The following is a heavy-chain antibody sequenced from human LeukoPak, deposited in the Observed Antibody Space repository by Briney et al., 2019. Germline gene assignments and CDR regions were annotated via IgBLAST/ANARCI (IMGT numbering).Heavy chain of an antibody. D-gene: IGHD6-13*01. CDR1: GFTFSSYA. Sequence: PGGSLRHSCAASGFTFSSYAMSWVRQAPGKGLEWVSAISGSGGSTYYADSVKGRFTISRDNSKNTLYLQMNSLRAEDTAVYYCAKCSSSSWYAFDYWGQGTLVTVSS. CDR3: AKCSSSSWYAFDY. J-gene: IGHJ4*02. CDR2: ISGSGGST. V-gene: IGHV3-23*01.